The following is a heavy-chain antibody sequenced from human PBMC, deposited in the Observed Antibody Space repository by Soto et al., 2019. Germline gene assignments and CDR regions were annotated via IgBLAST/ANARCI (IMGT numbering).Heavy chain of an antibody. D-gene: IGHD6-19*01. Sequence: EVQLVESGGGLVQPGGSLRLSCVASGFTFSTDSMNWVRQAPGKGLEWVAHISTSGATRYYADSVKGRFTISRDNAKTSLYLKMDSLRNEDTAVYYCARFFGSGFDYWGQGTLVTVSS. J-gene: IGHJ4*02. V-gene: IGHV3-48*02. CDR3: ARFFGSGFDY. CDR2: ISTSGATR. CDR1: GFTFSTDS.